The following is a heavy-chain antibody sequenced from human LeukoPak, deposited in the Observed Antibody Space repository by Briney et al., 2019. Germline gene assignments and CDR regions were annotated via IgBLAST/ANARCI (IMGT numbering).Heavy chain of an antibody. CDR1: GSSISSGGYY. CDR3: ARRSRGGSYWGFDY. Sequence: SQTLSLTCTVSGSSISSGGYYWRWIRQHPGKGLECTGYIYYSGSTYYNPSLKSRVTISVDTSKNQFSLKLSSVTAADTAVYYCARRSRGGSYWGFDYWGQGTLVTVSS. J-gene: IGHJ4*02. CDR2: IYYSGST. D-gene: IGHD1-26*01. V-gene: IGHV4-31*03.